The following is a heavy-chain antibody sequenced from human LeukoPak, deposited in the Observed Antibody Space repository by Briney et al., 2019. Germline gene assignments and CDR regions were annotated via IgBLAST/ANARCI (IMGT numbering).Heavy chain of an antibody. CDR2: ISYDGSNK. CDR1: GFTFSSYA. D-gene: IGHD3-10*01. V-gene: IGHV3-30-3*01. J-gene: IGHJ3*02. CDR3: ARVPVRLLWFGELYPHEVDDAFDI. Sequence: PGRSLRLSCAASGFTFSSYAMHWVRQAPGKGLEWVAVISYDGSNKYYADSVKGRFTISRDNSKNTPYLQMNSLRAEDTAVYYCARVPVRLLWFGELYPHEVDDAFDIWGQGTMVTVSS.